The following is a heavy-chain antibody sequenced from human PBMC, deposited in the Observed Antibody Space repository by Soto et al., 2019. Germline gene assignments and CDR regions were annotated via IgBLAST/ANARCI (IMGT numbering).Heavy chain of an antibody. CDR3: AKPPYGDLTTLDY. CDR2: ISYDGSNK. V-gene: IGHV3-30*18. D-gene: IGHD4-17*01. J-gene: IGHJ4*02. CDR1: GFTFSSYG. Sequence: QVQLVESGGCVVQPGRSLRLSCAASGFTFSSYGMHWVRQAPGKGLEWVAVISYDGSNKYYADSVKGRFTISRDNSKNTLYLQMNSLRAEDTAVYYCAKPPYGDLTTLDYWGQGTLVTVSS.